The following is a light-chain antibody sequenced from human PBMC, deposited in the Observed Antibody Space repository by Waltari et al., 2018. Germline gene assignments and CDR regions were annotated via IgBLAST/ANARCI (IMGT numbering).Light chain of an antibody. Sequence: EIVLTQSPATLSLSPGETATLSCRASQSVSTYLTWYQQKPGQAPRLLIYDASRRATGIPAGCSGSGSGTDFTLTISSLEPEDFAVYYCQQRGNWPSGYTFGQGTKLEIK. CDR2: DAS. CDR1: QSVSTY. V-gene: IGKV3-11*01. CDR3: QQRGNWPSGYT. J-gene: IGKJ2*01.